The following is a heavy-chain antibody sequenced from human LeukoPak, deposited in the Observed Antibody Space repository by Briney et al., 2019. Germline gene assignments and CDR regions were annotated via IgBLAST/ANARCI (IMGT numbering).Heavy chain of an antibody. D-gene: IGHD1-26*01. CDR2: ISGVSETT. CDR1: GFTFSTHA. V-gene: IGHV3-23*01. J-gene: IGHJ3*02. Sequence: PGGSLRLSCAASGFTFSTHAMSWVRQAPGKGLEWVSGISGVSETTYYADSVRGRFTISRDNSKSTIYLQMNSLRAEDTAVYYCEKDVCGNYCSLDMWGQGTMVTVSS. CDR3: EKDVCGNYCSLDM.